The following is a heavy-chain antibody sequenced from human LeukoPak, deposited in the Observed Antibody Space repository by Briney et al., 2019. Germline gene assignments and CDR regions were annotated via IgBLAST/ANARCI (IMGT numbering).Heavy chain of an antibody. V-gene: IGHV1-8*01. CDR2: MNPNSGDT. CDR3: ARGGAGRLEAVD. J-gene: IGHJ4*02. Sequence: ASVKVSCRASGYTFTSSDINWVRQATGQGLEWMGWMNPNSGDTGYAQKFQGRVTMTRDTSISTAYMELSSLTSDDTAVYYWARGGAGRLEAVDWGQGTLVTVSS. D-gene: IGHD6-13*01. CDR1: GYTFTSSD.